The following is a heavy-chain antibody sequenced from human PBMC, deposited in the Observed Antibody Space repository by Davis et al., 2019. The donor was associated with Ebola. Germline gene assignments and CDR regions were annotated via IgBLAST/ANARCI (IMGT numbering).Heavy chain of an antibody. CDR1: GYTFTSYG. CDR2: ISAYSGNT. CDR3: ARAEDYGHPFDP. D-gene: IGHD4-17*01. V-gene: IGHV1-18*01. J-gene: IGHJ5*02. Sequence: ASVKVSCKASGYTFTSYGISWVRQAPGQGLEWMGWISAYSGNTNYAQKLQGRVTMTTDTSTSTAYMELRSLRSDDTAVYYCARAEDYGHPFDPWGQGTLVTVSS.